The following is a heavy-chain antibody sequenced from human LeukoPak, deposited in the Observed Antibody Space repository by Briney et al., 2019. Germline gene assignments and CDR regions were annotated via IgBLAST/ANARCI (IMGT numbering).Heavy chain of an antibody. CDR1: GFNFSSYE. V-gene: IGHV3-53*01. CDR3: ARGDYYDSSGHWGYFDY. CDR2: IYSGGST. D-gene: IGHD3-22*01. J-gene: IGHJ4*02. Sequence: GGPLRLSCAASGFNFSSYEMNWVRQAPGKGLEWVSVIYSGGSTHYADSVKGRFTISRDNPKNTLYLQMNSLRAEDTAVYYCARGDYYDSSGHWGYFDYWGQGTLVTVSS.